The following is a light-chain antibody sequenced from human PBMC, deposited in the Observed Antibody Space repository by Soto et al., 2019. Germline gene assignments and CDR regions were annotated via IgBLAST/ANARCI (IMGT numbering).Light chain of an antibody. J-gene: IGKJ4*01. V-gene: IGKV3-11*01. Sequence: EIVLTQSPVTLSLSPGEIATLSFRSSQSVSSYLAWYQQKPGQAPRLLIYDASNRATGIPARFSGSGSGTDFTLTISILEPEDFAVYYCQQRSNWPSTFGGGTKVEIK. CDR3: QQRSNWPST. CDR1: QSVSSY. CDR2: DAS.